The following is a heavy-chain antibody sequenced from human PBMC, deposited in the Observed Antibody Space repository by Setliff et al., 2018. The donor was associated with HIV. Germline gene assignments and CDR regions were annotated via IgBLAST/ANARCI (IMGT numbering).Heavy chain of an antibody. CDR3: AREYCSSTSCYPYDY. D-gene: IGHD2-2*01. J-gene: IGHJ4*02. CDR2: IYHSGST. Sequence: TSETLSLTCAVSGYSISSGYYWGWIRQPPGKGLEWIGSIYHSGSTYYNPSLKSRVTISVDTSKNQFSLKLSSVTAADTAVYYCAREYCSSTSCYPYDYWGQGTLVTVSS. V-gene: IGHV4-38-2*02. CDR1: GYSISSGYY.